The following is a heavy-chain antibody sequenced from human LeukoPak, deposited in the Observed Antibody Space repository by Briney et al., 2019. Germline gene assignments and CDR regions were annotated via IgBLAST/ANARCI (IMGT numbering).Heavy chain of an antibody. CDR3: ARGMAGFDFWSGLYFDY. CDR2: IYYTGST. Sequence: SETLSLTCTVSGGSISSDSFYWSWIRQPPGKGLEWIGYIYYTGSTYYNPSLKSRVTISVDTSKNQFSLKLNSVTAADTAVYYCARGMAGFDFWSGLYFDYWGQGTLVTVSS. CDR1: GGSISSDSFY. J-gene: IGHJ4*02. D-gene: IGHD3-3*01. V-gene: IGHV4-30-4*01.